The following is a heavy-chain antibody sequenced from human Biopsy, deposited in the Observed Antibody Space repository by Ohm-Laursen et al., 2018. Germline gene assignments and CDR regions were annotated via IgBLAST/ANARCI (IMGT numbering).Heavy chain of an antibody. CDR2: IFYRGST. V-gene: IGHV4-39*01. J-gene: IGHJ6*02. CDR1: GGSISNNNYY. Sequence: GTLSLTCTVSGGSISNNNYYWGWIRQPPGKGLEWIGSIFYRGSTHYKPSLKSRVNISVDTSKNQFSLKLNSVTAEDTAVYHCARSPGRDRMDVWGQGTTVIVSS. D-gene: IGHD1-14*01. CDR3: ARSPGRDRMDV.